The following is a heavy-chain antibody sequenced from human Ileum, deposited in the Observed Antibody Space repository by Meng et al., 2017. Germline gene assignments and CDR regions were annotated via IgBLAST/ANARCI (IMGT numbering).Heavy chain of an antibody. Sequence: SETLSLTCAVSGGSISSSGYYCGWIRQPPGKGLEWIGSMSHSGTTFYNPSLKSRVTISRDTSKNQFSLKVTFVTAADTAVYYCARDIGGTPADYWGQGTLVTVSS. CDR1: GGSISSSGYY. CDR3: ARDIGGTPADY. D-gene: IGHD1-14*01. J-gene: IGHJ4*02. CDR2: MSHSGTT. V-gene: IGHV4-39*07.